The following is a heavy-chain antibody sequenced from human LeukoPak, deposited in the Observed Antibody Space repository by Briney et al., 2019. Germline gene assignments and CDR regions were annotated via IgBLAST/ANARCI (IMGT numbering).Heavy chain of an antibody. CDR1: GFTFGVLL. V-gene: IGHV3-48*03. CDR3: ARGYSGTYYDY. Sequence: GGPLRPSFAASGFTFGVLLMTGARRPQGKGPRGVSYISSSGSTIYYADSVKGRFTISRDSAKNSLFLQMNSLRAEDTALYYCARGYSGTYYDYWGQGTLVTVSS. D-gene: IGHD1-26*01. CDR2: ISSSGSTI. J-gene: IGHJ4*02.